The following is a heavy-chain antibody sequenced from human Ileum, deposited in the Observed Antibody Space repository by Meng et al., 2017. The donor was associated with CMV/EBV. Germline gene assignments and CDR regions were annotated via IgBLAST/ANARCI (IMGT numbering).Heavy chain of an antibody. D-gene: IGHD1-26*01. CDR1: GASLGGLA. Sequence: GGSLRLSCTGSGASLGGLAMSWVRHSPERGLEWVASITGTGYSTKYADAVKGRFAISRDDSHYTLYLQMNSLAAEDTAEYYGVTSPMLWERFQYWAQGT. CDR2: ITGTGYST. CDR3: VTSPMLWERFQY. V-gene: IGHV3-23*01. J-gene: IGHJ1*01.